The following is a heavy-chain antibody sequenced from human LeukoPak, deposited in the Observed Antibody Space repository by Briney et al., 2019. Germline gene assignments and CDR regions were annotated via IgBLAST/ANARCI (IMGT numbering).Heavy chain of an antibody. CDR2: INPSGGAT. V-gene: IGHV1-46*01. D-gene: IGHD2-15*01. J-gene: IGHJ5*02. Sequence: ASVKVSCKASGYTFTSYYMHWVRQAPGQGLEGMGMINPSGGATSYAQTFQGRVTMTRDTSTRTVYMELNSLRSEDTAVYYCARDTCSGGSCYWFDPWGQGTLVTVSS. CDR1: GYTFTSYY. CDR3: ARDTCSGGSCYWFDP.